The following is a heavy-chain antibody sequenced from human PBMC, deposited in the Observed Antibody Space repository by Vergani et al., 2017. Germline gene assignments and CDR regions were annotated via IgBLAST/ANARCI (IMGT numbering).Heavy chain of an antibody. CDR2: ISYDGSNK. V-gene: IGHV3-30*01. J-gene: IGHJ4*02. CDR3: AREPPSVSAAAGY. CDR1: GFTFSSYA. D-gene: IGHD6-13*01. Sequence: QVQLVESGGGVVQPGRSLRLSCAASGFTFSSYAMHWVRQAPGKGLGWVAVISYDGSNKYYADSVKGRFTISRDNSKNTLYLQMNSLRAEDTAVYYCAREPPSVSAAAGYWGQGTLVTVSS.